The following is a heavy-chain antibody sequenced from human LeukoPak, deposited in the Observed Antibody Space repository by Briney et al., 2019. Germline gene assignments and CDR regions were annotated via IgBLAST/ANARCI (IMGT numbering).Heavy chain of an antibody. J-gene: IGHJ4*02. V-gene: IGHV3-15*01. Sequence: GGSLRLSCAASGFTFHNAWMTWVRQAPGKGLEWVGRMKSNRDGGTSDYAAPVKGGFTISRDDSKNTLYLHMNSLRAEDTAVYYCTTLSNDVLYWGQGTLVTVS. D-gene: IGHD4-11*01. CDR2: MKSNRDGGTS. CDR3: TTLSNDVLY. CDR1: GFTFHNAW.